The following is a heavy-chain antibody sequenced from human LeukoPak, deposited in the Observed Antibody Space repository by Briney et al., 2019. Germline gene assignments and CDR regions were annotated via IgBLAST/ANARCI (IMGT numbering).Heavy chain of an antibody. CDR2: INGRGGST. CDR3: AKIGGSGSY. CDR1: GLTFSSYA. Sequence: GGSLRLSCAASGLTFSSYAMSWVRQAPGKGLEWISCINGRGGSTYYADSVKGRFTISRDNSKNTLYLQMNSLRAEDTAVYYCAKIGGSGSYWGQGTLVTVSS. D-gene: IGHD1-26*01. V-gene: IGHV3-23*01. J-gene: IGHJ4*02.